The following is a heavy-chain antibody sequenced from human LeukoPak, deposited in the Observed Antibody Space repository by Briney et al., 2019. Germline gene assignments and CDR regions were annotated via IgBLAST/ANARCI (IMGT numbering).Heavy chain of an antibody. V-gene: IGHV4-59*01. D-gene: IGHD5-12*01. Sequence: SETLSLACTVSGGSISSYYWSWIRQPPGKGLEWIGYIYYSGSTNYNPSLKSRVTISVDTSKNQFSLKLSSVTAADTAVYYCARDDVDMGAFDIWGQGTMVTVSS. J-gene: IGHJ3*02. CDR2: IYYSGST. CDR1: GGSISSYY. CDR3: ARDDVDMGAFDI.